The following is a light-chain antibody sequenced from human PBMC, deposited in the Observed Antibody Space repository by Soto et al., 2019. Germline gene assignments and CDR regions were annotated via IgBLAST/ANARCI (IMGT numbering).Light chain of an antibody. V-gene: IGKV1-5*03. J-gene: IGKJ5*01. CDR2: KAS. CDR1: QSVSNW. Sequence: DVQMTQSPSSLSASVGDRVTITCRASQSVSNWLAWYQQKPGKAPKILIYKASSLESGVPSRFSGSGSGTEFTLTISSLEPEDFAVYYCQQRSNWPQITFGQGTRLAI. CDR3: QQRSNWPQIT.